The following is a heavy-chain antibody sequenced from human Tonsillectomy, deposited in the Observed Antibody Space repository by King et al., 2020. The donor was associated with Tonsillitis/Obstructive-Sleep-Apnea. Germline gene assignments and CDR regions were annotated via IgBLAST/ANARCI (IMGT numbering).Heavy chain of an antibody. CDR2: INTNTGNP. V-gene: IGHV7-4-1*02. CDR1: GYTFTSYV. J-gene: IGHJ6*03. Sequence: VQLVESGSELKKPGASVKVSCTASGYTFTSYVMNWVRQAPGQGLEWMGWINTNTGNPTYAQGFTGRFVFSLDTSVSTAYLQISSLKAEDTAVYYCARGSDYGDRREVYYYMDVWGKGTTVTVSS. CDR3: ARGSDYGDRREVYYYMDV. D-gene: IGHD4-17*01.